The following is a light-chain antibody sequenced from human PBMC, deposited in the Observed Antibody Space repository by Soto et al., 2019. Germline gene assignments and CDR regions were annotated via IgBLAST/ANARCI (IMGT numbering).Light chain of an antibody. V-gene: IGKV3-20*01. CDR2: GAS. J-gene: IGKJ3*01. CDR1: QSVSSSY. CDR3: QQYGSALTLFP. Sequence: EIVLPQSPATLPISPEKRATLPGRASQSVSSSYLALYQQKPGQRHTLLIYGASIRCSDLPDSVTGTGSGKEFTFIFRRLAPDDFAVYLFQQYGSALTLFPFGQGTKVDIK.